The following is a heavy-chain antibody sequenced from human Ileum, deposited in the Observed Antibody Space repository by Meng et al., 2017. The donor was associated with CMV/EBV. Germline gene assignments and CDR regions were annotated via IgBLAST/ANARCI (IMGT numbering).Heavy chain of an antibody. J-gene: IGHJ5*02. CDR3: ARDLEPP. V-gene: IGHV6-1*01. D-gene: IGHD1-14*01. Sequence: SQTLSLTCAISGDRVSSNTASWNWVRQSPSRVFEWLGKTHYRSKWYYHYAVSVKSRITINPDTSKNKFSLQLNSVTPEDTAVYYCARDLEPPWGQGTLVTVSS. CDR1: GDRVSSNTAS. CDR2: THYRSKWYY.